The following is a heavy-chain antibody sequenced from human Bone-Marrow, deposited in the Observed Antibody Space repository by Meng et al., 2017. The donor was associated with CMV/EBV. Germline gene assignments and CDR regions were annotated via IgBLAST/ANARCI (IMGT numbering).Heavy chain of an antibody. CDR1: GFTFSSYA. J-gene: IGHJ4*02. CDR2: IQYDGNNR. CDR3: ANYERVRIVGPTTNVY. Sequence: GESLKISCAASGFTFSSYAMHWVRQAPGKGLEWTAYIQYDGNNRFYADSVKGRFTISRDNSQNTLYLQMNNLRIEDTAMYYCANYERVRIVGPTTNVYWGQGALVTVSS. V-gene: IGHV3-30*02. D-gene: IGHD1-26*01.